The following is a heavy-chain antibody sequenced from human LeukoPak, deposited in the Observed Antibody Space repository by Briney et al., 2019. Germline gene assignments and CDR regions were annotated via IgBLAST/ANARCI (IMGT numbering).Heavy chain of an antibody. CDR1: GYTFTSYY. J-gene: IGHJ4*02. CDR2: INPSGGST. CDR3: ARDQRAYCGGDCYHFDY. Sequence: ASVKVSCKASGYTFTSYYMHWVRQAPGQGLEWMGIINPSGGSTSYAQKFQGRVTITADESTSTAYMELSSLRSEDTAVYYCARDQRAYCGGDCYHFDYWGQGTLVTVSS. D-gene: IGHD2-21*02. V-gene: IGHV1-46*01.